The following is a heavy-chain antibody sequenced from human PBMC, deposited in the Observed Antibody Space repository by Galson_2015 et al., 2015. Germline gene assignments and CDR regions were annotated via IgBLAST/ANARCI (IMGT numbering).Heavy chain of an antibody. D-gene: IGHD2-2*01. V-gene: IGHV2-70*11. CDR1: GFSLSTSGMC. CDR3: ARIRPSLGYCSSTSCWNYYYYMDV. J-gene: IGHJ6*03. CDR2: IDWDDDK. Sequence: PALVKPTQILTLTCTFSGFSLSTSGMCVSWIRQPPGKALEWLGRIDWDDDKYYSTSLKTRLTISKDTSKNRVVLTMTNMDPVDTATYYCARIRPSLGYCSSTSCWNYYYYMDVWGKGTTVTVSS.